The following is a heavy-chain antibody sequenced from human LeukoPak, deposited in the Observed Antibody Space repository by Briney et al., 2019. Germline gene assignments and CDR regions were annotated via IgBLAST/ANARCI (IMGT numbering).Heavy chain of an antibody. CDR2: INHSGST. V-gene: IGHV4-34*01. CDR3: ARRMTTATAGYYYYMDV. J-gene: IGHJ6*03. Sequence: SETLSLTCAVYGGSFSGYYWSWMRQPPGKGLEWIGEINHSGSTNYNPSPKSRVTISVDTSKNQFSLKLSSVTAADTAVYYCARRMTTATAGYYYYMDVWGKGTTVTVSS. D-gene: IGHD4-11*01. CDR1: GGSFSGYY.